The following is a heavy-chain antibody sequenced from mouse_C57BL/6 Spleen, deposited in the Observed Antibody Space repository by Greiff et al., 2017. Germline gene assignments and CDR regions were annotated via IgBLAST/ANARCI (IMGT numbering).Heavy chain of an antibody. CDR2: IHPSDSDT. J-gene: IGHJ3*01. D-gene: IGHD2-5*01. Sequence: QVQLKQPGAELVKPGASVKVSCKASGYTFTSYWMHWVKQRPGQGLEWIGRIHPSDSDTNYNQKFKGKATLTVDKSSSTAYMQLSSLTSEDSAVYYCAIGNSNYAWFAYWGQGTLVTVSA. V-gene: IGHV1-74*01. CDR3: AIGNSNYAWFAY. CDR1: GYTFTSYW.